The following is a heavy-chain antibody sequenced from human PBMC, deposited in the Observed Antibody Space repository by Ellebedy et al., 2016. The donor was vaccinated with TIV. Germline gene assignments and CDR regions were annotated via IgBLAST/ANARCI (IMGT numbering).Heavy chain of an antibody. Sequence: PGGSLRLSCAASGFTFSDYYMTWIRQAPGKGLEWVSYISRSGRPTFYADSVKGRFTISRDNSKNTVYLQMISLRAEDTAVYHCARATMVRGGEIDYWGQGTLVTVSS. D-gene: IGHD3-10*01. CDR3: ARATMVRGGEIDY. J-gene: IGHJ4*02. CDR2: ISRSGRPT. V-gene: IGHV3-11*04. CDR1: GFTFSDYY.